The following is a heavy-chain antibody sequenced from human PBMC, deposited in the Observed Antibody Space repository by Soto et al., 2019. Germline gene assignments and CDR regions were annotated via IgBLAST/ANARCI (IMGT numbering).Heavy chain of an antibody. CDR2: IIPIFGTA. Sequence: QVQLVQSGAEVKKPGSSVKVSCKASGGTFSSYAISWVRQAPGQGLEWMGGIIPIFGTANYAQKFQGRVTITADKSTSTAYMELSSLRSEDTAVYYCERALTAMVTGYYGMDVWGQGTTVTVSS. D-gene: IGHD5-18*01. CDR1: GGTFSSYA. V-gene: IGHV1-69*06. CDR3: ERALTAMVTGYYGMDV. J-gene: IGHJ6*02.